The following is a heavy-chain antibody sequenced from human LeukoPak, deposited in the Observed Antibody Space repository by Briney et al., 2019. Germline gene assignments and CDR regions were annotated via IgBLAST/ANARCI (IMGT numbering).Heavy chain of an antibody. CDR1: GGSFSGYY. CDR3: AVYDDAFDI. Sequence: SETLSLTCAVYGGSFSGYYWSWIRQPPGKGLEWIGEINHSGSANYNPSLKSRVTISVDTSKNQFSLKLSSVTAADTAVYYCAVYDDAFDIWGQGTMVTVSS. V-gene: IGHV4-34*01. J-gene: IGHJ3*02. CDR2: INHSGSA. D-gene: IGHD5/OR15-5a*01.